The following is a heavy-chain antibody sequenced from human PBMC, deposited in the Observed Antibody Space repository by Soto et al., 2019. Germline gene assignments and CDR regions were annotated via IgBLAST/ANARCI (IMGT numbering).Heavy chain of an antibody. CDR3: HFPIVVVPAALNDALDI. CDR1: GFTFSPFW. J-gene: IGHJ3*02. Sequence: GGSLRLSCAASGFTFSPFWMHWVRQVPGKGPVWVSRINSDGNSTSYADSVKGRFTISRDNAKNTLYLQMNSLRAEDTAVYYCHFPIVVVPAALNDALDIWGQGTMVTVSS. CDR2: INSDGNST. V-gene: IGHV3-74*01. D-gene: IGHD2-2*01.